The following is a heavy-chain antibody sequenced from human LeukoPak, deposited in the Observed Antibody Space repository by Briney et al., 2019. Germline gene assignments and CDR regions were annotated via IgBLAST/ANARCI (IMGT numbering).Heavy chain of an antibody. CDR2: IYYSGST. J-gene: IGHJ5*02. D-gene: IGHD6-13*01. CDR3: ARDPAIAAAALHNWFDP. Sequence: PSQTLSLTCTVSGGSLSSGDYYWSWIRQPPGKGLEWIGYIYYSGSTYYNPSLKSRVTISVDTSKNQFSLKLSSVTAADTAVYYCARDPAIAAAALHNWFDPWGQGTLVTVSS. V-gene: IGHV4-30-4*01. CDR1: GGSLSSGDYY.